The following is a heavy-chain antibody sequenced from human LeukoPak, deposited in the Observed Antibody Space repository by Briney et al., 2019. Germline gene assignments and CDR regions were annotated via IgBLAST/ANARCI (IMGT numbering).Heavy chain of an antibody. CDR2: ISSSGSTI. Sequence: GGSLRLSCAASGFTFSSYEMNWVRQAPGKGLEWVSYISSSGSTIYYADSVKGRFTISRDNAKNSLYLQMNSPRAEDTAVYYCARDQLEGTHDYWGQGTLVTVSS. CDR1: GFTFSSYE. J-gene: IGHJ4*02. D-gene: IGHD1-1*01. CDR3: ARDQLEGTHDY. V-gene: IGHV3-48*03.